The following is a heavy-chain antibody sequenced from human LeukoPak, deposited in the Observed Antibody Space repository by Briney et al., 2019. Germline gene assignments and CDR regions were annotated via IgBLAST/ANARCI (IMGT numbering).Heavy chain of an antibody. J-gene: IGHJ4*02. D-gene: IGHD1-1*01. CDR1: GCIFTRYY. CDR2: INPNSGGT. CDR3: ARDTSFDY. V-gene: IGHV1-2*02. Sequence: ASVKVTCKATGCIFTRYYMHWVRQAGGQELEWMGWINPNSGGTNSAQKFQGRVTMNRDTSISTDYMKLSRLRSADKAVYYCARDTSFDYWGQGTLVTVSS.